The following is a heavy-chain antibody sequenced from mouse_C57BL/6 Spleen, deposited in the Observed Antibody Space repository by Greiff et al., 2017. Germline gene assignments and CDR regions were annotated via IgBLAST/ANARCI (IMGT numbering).Heavy chain of an antibody. CDR1: GFTFTDYY. V-gene: IGHV7-3*01. D-gene: IGHD1-1*01. J-gene: IGHJ4*01. CDR2: IRNKANGYTT. CDR3: ARYPFYGRGAMDY. Sequence: EVQLVESGGGLVQPGGSLSLSCAASGFTFTDYYMSWVRQPPGKALEWLGFIRNKANGYTTEYSASVKGRFTISRDNSPSILYLQMNALRAEDSATYYCARYPFYGRGAMDYWGQGTSVTVSS.